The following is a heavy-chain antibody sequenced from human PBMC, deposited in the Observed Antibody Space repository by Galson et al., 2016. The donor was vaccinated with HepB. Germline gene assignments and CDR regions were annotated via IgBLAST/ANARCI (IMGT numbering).Heavy chain of an antibody. CDR1: GLTYSSLA. CDR3: ASQGYCGGDCYKGLGAFDI. V-gene: IGHV3-23*01. J-gene: IGHJ3*02. CDR2: ISGSGGST. Sequence: SLRLSCAASGLTYSSLAMSWVRRAPGKGLEWVSGISGSGGSTYYADSVKGRFTITRDSSLYLQMNSLRVEDTAVYYCASQGYCGGDCYKGLGAFDIWGPGTTVTVSS. D-gene: IGHD2-21*02.